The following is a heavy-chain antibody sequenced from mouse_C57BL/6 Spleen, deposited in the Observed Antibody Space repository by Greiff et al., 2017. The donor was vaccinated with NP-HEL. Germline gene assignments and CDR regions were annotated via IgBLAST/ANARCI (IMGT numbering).Heavy chain of an antibody. CDR1: GYAFSSYW. Sequence: VQLQQSGAELVKPGASVKISCKASGYAFSSYWMNWVKQRPGKGLEWIGQIYPGDGDTNYNGKFKGKATLTADKSSSAAYMQLSSLTSEDSAVYFCARGGLDAPSDVWGTGTTVTVSS. J-gene: IGHJ1*03. CDR3: ARGGLDAPSDV. CDR2: IYPGDGDT. V-gene: IGHV1-80*01. D-gene: IGHD3-3*01.